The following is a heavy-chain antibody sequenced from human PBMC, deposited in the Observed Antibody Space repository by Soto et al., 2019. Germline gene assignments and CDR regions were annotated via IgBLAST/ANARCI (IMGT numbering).Heavy chain of an antibody. CDR1: AYSISSGNF. J-gene: IGHJ5*02. V-gene: IGHV4-38-2*02. D-gene: IGHD1-26*01. CDR3: ARDVRVGSSNWFDP. CDR2: ISHTRIA. Sequence: PSETLSLTRAVSAYSISSGNFWGWIRQPPGKGLEGIASISHTRIAYFNPSLKSRVTISVDTSKNQFSLNMTSVTAADTAVYYCARDVRVGSSNWFDPWGQGALVSVSS.